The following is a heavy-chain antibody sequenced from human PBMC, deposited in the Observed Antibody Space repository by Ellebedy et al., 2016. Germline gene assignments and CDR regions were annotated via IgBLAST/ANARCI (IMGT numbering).Heavy chain of an antibody. CDR3: AKIYGSGSMGY. CDR1: GFTVSSNY. Sequence: GGSLRLSCAASGFTVSSNYMSWVRQAPGRGLEWVSAITYNGGTTYYADSVKGRFTISRDNSKNTLYLQMNSLRAEDTAVYYCAKIYGSGSMGYWGQGTLVTVSS. V-gene: IGHV3-53*01. D-gene: IGHD3-10*01. CDR2: TYNGGTT. J-gene: IGHJ4*02.